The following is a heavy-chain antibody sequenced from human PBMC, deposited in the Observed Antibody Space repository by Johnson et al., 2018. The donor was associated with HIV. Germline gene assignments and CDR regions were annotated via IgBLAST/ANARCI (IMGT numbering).Heavy chain of an antibody. D-gene: IGHD3-22*01. V-gene: IGHV3-30-3*01. J-gene: IGHJ3*02. CDR2: ISYDGSNK. CDR1: GFTFSSYA. Sequence: QVQLVESGGGVVQPGRSLRLSCAASGFTFSSYAMHWVRQAPGKGLEWVAVISYDGSNKYYADSVKGRFTISRDNSKNTLYLKMNSLRAEDTAVYYCGRGGARSSGYYSAFDIWGQGTMVTVSS. CDR3: GRGGARSSGYYSAFDI.